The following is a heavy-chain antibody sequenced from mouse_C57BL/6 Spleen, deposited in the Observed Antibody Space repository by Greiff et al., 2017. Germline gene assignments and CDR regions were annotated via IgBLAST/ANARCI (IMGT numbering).Heavy chain of an antibody. J-gene: IGHJ4*01. CDR2: INPSNGGT. D-gene: IGHD1-1*01. CDR1: GYTFTSYW. Sequence: QVQLQQPGTELVKPGASVKLSCKASGYTFTSYWMHWVKQRPGQGLKWIGNINPSNGGTNYNEKFKSKATLTVDKSSSTAYMQLSSLTSEDSAVYDCARSYYGSSSYYAMDYWGQGTSVTVAS. V-gene: IGHV1-53*01. CDR3: ARSYYGSSSYYAMDY.